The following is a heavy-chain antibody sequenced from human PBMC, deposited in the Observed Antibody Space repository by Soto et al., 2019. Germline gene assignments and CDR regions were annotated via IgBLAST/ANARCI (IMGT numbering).Heavy chain of an antibody. V-gene: IGHV3-30*13. D-gene: IGHD3-16*02. CDR2: ISFDEKIQ. CDR1: GFTFNTYG. Sequence: QVQLVESGGGVVQPGRTLRLSCAASGFTFNTYGMHWVRQAPGKGLEWVAVISFDEKIQYYADSVKGRFTISRDNSKNRVSLQMDSLRPEDTAVYYCAKVAERSMITFGGVIADWGQGTLVTVSS. CDR3: AKVAERSMITFGGVIAD. J-gene: IGHJ4*02.